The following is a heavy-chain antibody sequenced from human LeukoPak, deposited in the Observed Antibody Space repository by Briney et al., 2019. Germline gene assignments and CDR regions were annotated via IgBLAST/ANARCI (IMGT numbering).Heavy chain of an antibody. CDR1: GFTFSTYA. CDR3: ARYNWLEF. J-gene: IGHJ5*01. Sequence: GGSLRLSCAASGFTFSTYAMSWVRQAPGKGLEWVSLILGSGDSTYYGDSVKGRFTISRDNGKNSLYLQMNSLRAEDTAVYYCARYNWLEFWGQGTLVTVSS. CDR2: ILGSGDST. V-gene: IGHV3-23*01.